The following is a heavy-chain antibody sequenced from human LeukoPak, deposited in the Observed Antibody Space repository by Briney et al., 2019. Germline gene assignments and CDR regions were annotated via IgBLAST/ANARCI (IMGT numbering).Heavy chain of an antibody. CDR2: INPNSGGT. CDR3: ARAYPAHDYVWGSYRYGGGSAFDI. J-gene: IGHJ3*02. CDR1: GYTFTGYY. Sequence: ASVKVSCTASGYTFTGYYMHWVRQAPGQGLEWMGWINPNSGGTNYAQKFQGWVTMTRDTSISTAYMELSRLRSDGTAVYYCARAYPAHDYVWGSYRYGGGSAFDIWGQGTMVTVSS. V-gene: IGHV1-2*04. D-gene: IGHD3-16*02.